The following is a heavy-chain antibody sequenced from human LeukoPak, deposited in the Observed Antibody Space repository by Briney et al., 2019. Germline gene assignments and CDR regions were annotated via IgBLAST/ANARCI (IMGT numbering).Heavy chain of an antibody. Sequence: SETLSLTCAIYGGSFSGYYWSWIRQPPGKGLEWIGEINHSGSTNYNPSLKSRVTISVDTSKNQFSLKLSSVTAADTAVYYCARGIAAAGTVWFDPWGQGTLVTVSS. CDR2: INHSGST. D-gene: IGHD6-13*01. CDR1: GGSFSGYY. V-gene: IGHV4-34*01. J-gene: IGHJ5*02. CDR3: ARGIAAAGTVWFDP.